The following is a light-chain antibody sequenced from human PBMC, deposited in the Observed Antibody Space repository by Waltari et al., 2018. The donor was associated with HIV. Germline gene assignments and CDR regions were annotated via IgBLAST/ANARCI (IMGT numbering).Light chain of an antibody. CDR2: TNN. CDR3: QSADSIDSYRV. Sequence: QSVLTQPPSASGTPGQRVTISCSGSSSNIGRNYVYWYQQLPGTAPKLLIYTNNQRPSGGPDRFSGSKSGTSASLAISGLRSEDEADYYCQSADSIDSYRVFGGGTRLTVL. J-gene: IGLJ3*02. V-gene: IGLV1-47*01. CDR1: SSNIGRNY.